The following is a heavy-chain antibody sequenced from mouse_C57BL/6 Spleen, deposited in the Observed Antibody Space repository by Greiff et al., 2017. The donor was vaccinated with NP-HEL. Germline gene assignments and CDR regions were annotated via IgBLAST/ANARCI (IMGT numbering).Heavy chain of an antibody. CDR3: ARFKTTADWYFDV. V-gene: IGHV1-52*01. J-gene: IGHJ1*03. D-gene: IGHD1-2*01. Sequence: QVQLQQPGAELVRPGSSVKLSCKASGYTFTSYWMHWVKQRPIQGLEWIGNIDPSDSETKYNQKFKDKAKLPVDKSSSTAYMQLSSLTAEYSAVYYCARFKTTADWYFDVWGTGTPVTVSS. CDR2: IDPSDSET. CDR1: GYTFTSYW.